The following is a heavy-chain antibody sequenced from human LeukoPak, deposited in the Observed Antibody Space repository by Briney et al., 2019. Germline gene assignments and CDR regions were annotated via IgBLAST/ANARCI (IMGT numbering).Heavy chain of an antibody. J-gene: IGHJ4*02. Sequence: PGGSLRLSCVASGFTFGKYWMSWVRQAPGKGLEWVANIKLDGSEKNYVDSVKGRFTISRDNTKNSLYLQMNSLRAEDTAVYYCARAKDNYDFWSGYSYYFDYWGQGTLVTVSS. D-gene: IGHD3-3*01. CDR2: IKLDGSEK. CDR1: GFTFGKYW. V-gene: IGHV3-7*03. CDR3: ARAKDNYDFWSGYSYYFDY.